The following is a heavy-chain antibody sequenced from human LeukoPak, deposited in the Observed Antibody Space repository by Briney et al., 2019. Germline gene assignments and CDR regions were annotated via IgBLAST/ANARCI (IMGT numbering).Heavy chain of an antibody. CDR1: GYTFTSYY. J-gene: IGHJ3*02. CDR3: AREYYYDSSGYPGDAFDI. V-gene: IGHV1-46*01. D-gene: IGHD3-22*01. CDR2: INPSGGST. Sequence: ASVKVSCKASGYTFTSYYMHWGRQAPGQGLEWMGIINPSGGSTSYAQKFQGRVTMTRDTSTSTVYMELSSLRSEDTAVYYCAREYYYDSSGYPGDAFDIWGQGTMVTVSS.